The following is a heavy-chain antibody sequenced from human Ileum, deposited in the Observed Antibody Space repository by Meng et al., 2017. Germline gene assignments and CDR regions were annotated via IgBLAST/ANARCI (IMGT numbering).Heavy chain of an antibody. D-gene: IGHD3-16*02. V-gene: IGHV4-4*07. CDR2: IYTSGGT. CDR3: ARDRDYIWGSYRAGVEPFDI. J-gene: IGHJ3*02. CDR1: EGSVRSYY. Sequence: SETLSLTCTVSEGSVRSYYWNWIRQSAGKGLEWLGRIYTSGGTYYNPSLESRITISMDTSNNQVSLKLRSVTAADTALYYCARDRDYIWGSYRAGVEPFDIWGQGTMVTVSS.